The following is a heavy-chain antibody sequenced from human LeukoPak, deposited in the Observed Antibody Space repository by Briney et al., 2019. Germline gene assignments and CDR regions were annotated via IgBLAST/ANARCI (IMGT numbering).Heavy chain of an antibody. V-gene: IGHV1-69*13. J-gene: IGHJ4*02. D-gene: IGHD6-6*01. CDR3: AREKEYSSSHDLDY. Sequence: GASVKVSCKASGGTFSSYAISWVRQAPGQGLEWMGGIIPIFGTANYAQKFQGRVTITADESTSTAYMELSSLRSEDTAVYYCAREKEYSSSHDLDYWGQGTLVTVSS. CDR1: GGTFSSYA. CDR2: IIPIFGTA.